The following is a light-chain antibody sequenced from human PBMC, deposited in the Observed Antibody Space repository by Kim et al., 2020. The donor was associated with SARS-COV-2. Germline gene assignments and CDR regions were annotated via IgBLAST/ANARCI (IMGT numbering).Light chain of an antibody. CDR2: GAS. CDR3: QQYGSYPLT. J-gene: IGKJ4*01. Sequence: PGESGPPSCWCSHRVSSSYLALYQQTPGQAPRLLIYGASSSATGIPARFSGSGSGTDFTLTISSLGPEDVAVYYCQQYGSYPLTFGQGTQVDIK. V-gene: IGKV3-20*01. CDR1: HRVSSSY.